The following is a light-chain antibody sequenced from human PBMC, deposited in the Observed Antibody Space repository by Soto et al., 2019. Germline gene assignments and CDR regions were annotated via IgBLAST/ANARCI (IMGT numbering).Light chain of an antibody. CDR1: SSDIGGYNY. V-gene: IGLV2-11*01. CDR2: TVT. J-gene: IGLJ1*01. Sequence: QSVLTQPRSVSGSPGQSVTISCTGTSSDIGGYNYVSWYQQHPGNAPKLMIYTVTKRPSGVPDRFSGSKSDNTASLTISGLQADDEADYYCCSYAGSSSYVFGTGTKLTVL. CDR3: CSYAGSSSYV.